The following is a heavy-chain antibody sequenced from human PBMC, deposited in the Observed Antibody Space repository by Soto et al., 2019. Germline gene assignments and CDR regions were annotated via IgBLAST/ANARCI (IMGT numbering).Heavy chain of an antibody. Sequence: QLQLQESGPGLVQPSETLSLTCTVSGGSIISSSYYWGWIRQPPGKGLEWIGSIYYSGSTYYNPSLKSRVTMSVDTSRNQFSLKLRSVTAADTAVYYCARHGPLMVLMVYATAGPTFDPWGHGTLVTGSS. J-gene: IGHJ5*02. CDR1: GGSIISSSYY. D-gene: IGHD2-8*01. CDR2: IYYSGST. CDR3: ARHGPLMVLMVYATAGPTFDP. V-gene: IGHV4-39*01.